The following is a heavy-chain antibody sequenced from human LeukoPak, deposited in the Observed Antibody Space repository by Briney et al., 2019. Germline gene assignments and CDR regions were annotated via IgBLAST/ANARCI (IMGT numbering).Heavy chain of an antibody. Sequence: GGSLRLSCAASGFTFSSYGMHWVRQAPGKGLEWVAVIWYGGSNKYYADSVKGRFTISRDNSKNTLYLQMNSLRAEDTAVYYCAKSPAAAGTGVDYWGQGTLVTVSS. D-gene: IGHD6-13*01. J-gene: IGHJ4*02. CDR3: AKSPAAAGTGVDY. CDR2: IWYGGSNK. V-gene: IGHV3-30*02. CDR1: GFTFSSYG.